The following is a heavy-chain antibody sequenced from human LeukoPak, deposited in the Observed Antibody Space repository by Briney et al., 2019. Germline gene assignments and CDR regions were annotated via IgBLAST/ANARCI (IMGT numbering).Heavy chain of an antibody. D-gene: IGHD3-22*01. J-gene: IGHJ4*02. V-gene: IGHV1-18*01. CDR1: GYTFTSYG. CDR2: ISAYNGNT. CDR3: ARPLYYDSSGCFSH. Sequence: ASVKVSCTASGYTFTSYGISWVRQAPGHGLEWMGWISAYNGNTNYAQKLQGRVTMTTDTSTSTAYMELRSLRSDDTAVYYCARPLYYDSSGCFSHWGQGTLVTVSS.